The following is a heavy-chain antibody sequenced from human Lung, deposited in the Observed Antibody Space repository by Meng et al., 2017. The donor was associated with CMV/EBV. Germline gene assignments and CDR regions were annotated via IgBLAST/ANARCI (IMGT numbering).Heavy chain of an antibody. CDR1: GFIFSNHD. D-gene: IGHD3-16*01. Sequence: GESLKISCEASGFIFSNHDMNWVRQAPGKGLEWVSYISGSGRNAIYYADSVRGRSTISRHSAKNSLYLQLNSLRAEDTAVYYCARVGAGGACDIWGQATLLTVSS. V-gene: IGHV3-48*03. J-gene: IGHJ3*02. CDR3: ARVGAGGACDI. CDR2: ISGSGRNAI.